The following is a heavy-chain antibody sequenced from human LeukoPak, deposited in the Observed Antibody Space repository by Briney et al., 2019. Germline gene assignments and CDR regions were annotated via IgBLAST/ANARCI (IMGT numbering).Heavy chain of an antibody. CDR3: ARDEARITMIVVVTGYFQH. V-gene: IGHV1-46*01. J-gene: IGHJ1*01. D-gene: IGHD3-22*01. Sequence: ASVKVSCKASGYTFTSYYMHWVRQAPGQGLEWMGIINPSGGSTSYAQKFQGRVTMTRDMSTSTVYMELSSLRSEDTAVYYCARDEARITMIVVVTGYFQHWGQGTLVTVSS. CDR1: GYTFTSYY. CDR2: INPSGGST.